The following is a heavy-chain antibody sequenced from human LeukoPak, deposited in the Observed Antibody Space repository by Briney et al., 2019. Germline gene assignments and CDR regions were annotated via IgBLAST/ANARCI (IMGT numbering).Heavy chain of an antibody. CDR3: GKFQKLGSGCLKTTWINY. V-gene: IGHV3-30*18. CDR2: ISYDGSNK. D-gene: IGHD2-15*01. Sequence: GGSLRLSCAASGFTFSSYGMHWVRQAPGKGLEWVAVISYDGSNKYYADSVKGRFTISRDNSKNTLYLQMNSLRVEDTAVYYWGKFQKLGSGCLKTTWINYWGQGPWSPSPQ. J-gene: IGHJ4*02. CDR1: GFTFSSYG.